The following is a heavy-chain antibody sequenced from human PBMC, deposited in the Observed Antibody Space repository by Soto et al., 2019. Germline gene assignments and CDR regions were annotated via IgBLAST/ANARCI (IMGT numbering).Heavy chain of an antibody. D-gene: IGHD5-12*01. J-gene: IGHJ3*02. CDR1: GGSISSYY. Sequence: SETLSLTCTVSGGSISSYYLSWIRQPAGKGLEWIGRIYTSGSTNYNPSLKSRVTMSVDTSKNQFSLKLSSVTAADTAVYYCAREGGDGYNEDAFDIWGQGTMVTVSS. CDR3: AREGGDGYNEDAFDI. V-gene: IGHV4-4*07. CDR2: IYTSGST.